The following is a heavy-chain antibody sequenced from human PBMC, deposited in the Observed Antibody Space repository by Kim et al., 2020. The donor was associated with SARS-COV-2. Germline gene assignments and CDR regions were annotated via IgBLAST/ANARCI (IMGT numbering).Heavy chain of an antibody. CDR3: ARLGAGTYYYYYGMDV. CDR2: ISNSGSTM. D-gene: IGHD6-19*01. Sequence: GGSLRLSCAASGFTFSSYEMNWVRQAPGKGLEWVSYISNSGSTMYYADSVKGRFTISRDNAKNSLYMQLNSLRADDTAVYYCARLGAGTYYYYYGMDVWG. V-gene: IGHV3-48*03. J-gene: IGHJ6*01. CDR1: GFTFSSYE.